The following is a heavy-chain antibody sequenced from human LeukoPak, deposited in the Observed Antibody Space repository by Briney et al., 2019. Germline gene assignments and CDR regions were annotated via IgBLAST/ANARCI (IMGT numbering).Heavy chain of an antibody. Sequence: GGSLRLSCAASGFTLSNFWMTWVRRSPGKGLEWVAIIKYDGSVKYYVDSVKGRFTISRDNANNSLYLQMSSLRAEDTAVYYCARGGHRQKEFWGQGTLVTVSS. J-gene: IGHJ4*02. CDR1: GFTLSNFW. V-gene: IGHV3-7*01. D-gene: IGHD3-10*01. CDR2: IKYDGSVK. CDR3: ARGGHRQKEF.